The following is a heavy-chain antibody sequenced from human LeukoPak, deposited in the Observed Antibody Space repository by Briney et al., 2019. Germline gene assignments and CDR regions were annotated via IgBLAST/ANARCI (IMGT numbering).Heavy chain of an antibody. CDR3: AGDRSGWYVSY. Sequence: GSLRLSCAASGFTFSYYYMTWIRPAPGKGLEWVSHISSSSRYTNSADSVKGRFTISRDNAKNSLYLHMNSLRAEDTAVYYCAGDRSGWYVSYWGQGTLVTVSS. CDR2: ISSSSRYT. J-gene: IGHJ4*02. V-gene: IGHV3-11*05. CDR1: GFTFSYYY. D-gene: IGHD6-19*01.